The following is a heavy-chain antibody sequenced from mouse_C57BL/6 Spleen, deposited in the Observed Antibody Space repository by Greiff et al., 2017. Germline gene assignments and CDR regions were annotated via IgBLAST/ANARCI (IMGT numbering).Heavy chain of an antibody. CDR1: GYAFSSSW. Sequence: VQLQESGPELVKPGASVKISCKASGYAFSSSWMNWVKQRPGKGLEWIGRIYPGDGDTNYNGKYKGKATLTADKSSSTAYRQLNSLTSEESAVYFGARMDYYGSNYEDYRNKGTTLRVSS. D-gene: IGHD1-1*01. V-gene: IGHV1-82*01. CDR3: ARMDYYGSNYEDY. CDR2: IYPGDGDT. J-gene: IGHJ2*01.